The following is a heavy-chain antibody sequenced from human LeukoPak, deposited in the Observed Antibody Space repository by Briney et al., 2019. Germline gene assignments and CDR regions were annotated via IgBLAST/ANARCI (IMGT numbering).Heavy chain of an antibody. V-gene: IGHV3-33*01. CDR3: AREVIDYGYYFDY. Sequence: GRSLRLSCAASGFTFSSYGMHWVRQAPGKGLEWVAVIWYDGSNKYYADSVKGRFTISRDNSKNTLYLQMNSLRAEDTAVYYCAREVIDYGYYFDYWGQGTLVTVS. D-gene: IGHD4-17*01. CDR2: IWYDGSNK. CDR1: GFTFSSYG. J-gene: IGHJ4*02.